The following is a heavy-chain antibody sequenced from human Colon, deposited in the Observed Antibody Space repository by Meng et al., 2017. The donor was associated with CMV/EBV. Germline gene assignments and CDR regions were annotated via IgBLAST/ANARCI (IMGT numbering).Heavy chain of an antibody. CDR2: VFHSGST. V-gene: IGHV4-59*01. Sequence: SETLSLTCTVSGGSITNYHWAWFRQSPGKGLEWIGYVFHSGSTKHSPSLKSRVTISVDTSKNQFSLHLNSVTPADTAVYYCARRSVSGPPGSFFDPWGQGTLVTVSS. CDR1: GGSITNYH. J-gene: IGHJ5*02. CDR3: ARRSVSGPPGSFFDP. D-gene: IGHD3-10*01.